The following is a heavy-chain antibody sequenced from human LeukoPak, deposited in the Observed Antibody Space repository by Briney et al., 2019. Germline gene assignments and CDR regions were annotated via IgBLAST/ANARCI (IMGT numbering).Heavy chain of an antibody. V-gene: IGHV4-61*02. CDR2: IYTSGST. D-gene: IGHD3-22*01. J-gene: IGHJ3*02. Sequence: SETLSLTCTVSGGSISSGSYYWSWIRQPAGKGLEWIGRIYTSGSTNYNPSLKSRVTISADTSKNQFSLKLSSVTAADTAVYYCARGGYYDSSGWEPEIWGQGTMVTVSS. CDR1: GGSISSGSYY. CDR3: ARGGYYDSSGWEPEI.